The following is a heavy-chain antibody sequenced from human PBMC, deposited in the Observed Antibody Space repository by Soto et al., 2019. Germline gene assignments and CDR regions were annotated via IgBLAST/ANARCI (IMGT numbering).Heavy chain of an antibody. CDR3: ASGSTAYYYGMDV. Sequence: GGSLRLSCAASRFTFSDYYMSWIRQAPGKGLEWVSYISSSSYTNYADSVKGRFTISRDNAKNSLYLQMNSLRAEDTAVYYCASGSTAYYYGMDVWGQGTTVTVS. CDR1: RFTFSDYY. D-gene: IGHD1-26*01. J-gene: IGHJ6*02. CDR2: ISSSSYT. V-gene: IGHV3-11*03.